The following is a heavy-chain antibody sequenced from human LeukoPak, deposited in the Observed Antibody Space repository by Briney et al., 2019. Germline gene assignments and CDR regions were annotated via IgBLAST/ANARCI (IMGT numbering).Heavy chain of an antibody. CDR2: IIPIFGTA. CDR1: GYTFTTYA. CDR3: ARGMVRGVSTDFDY. J-gene: IGHJ4*02. D-gene: IGHD3-10*01. V-gene: IGHV1-69*06. Sequence: ASVKVSCKASGYTFTTYAISWVRQAPGQGLEWMGGIIPIFGTANYAQKFQGRVTITADKSTSTAYMELSSLRSEDTAVYYCARGMVRGVSTDFDYWGQGTLVTVSS.